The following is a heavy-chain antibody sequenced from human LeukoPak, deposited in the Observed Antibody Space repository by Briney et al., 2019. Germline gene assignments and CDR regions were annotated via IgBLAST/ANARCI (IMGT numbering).Heavy chain of an antibody. CDR2: INPSGDST. CDR1: GYSFSSYY. CDR3: ARENDYGNNWFDP. J-gene: IGHJ5*02. V-gene: IGHV1-46*01. Sequence: ASVKVSCKASGYSFSSYYMHWVRQAPGQGLEWMGIINPSGDSTTYAQKFQGRVTMTRDTSTRTVYMELSSLRPDDTAVYYCARENDYGNNWFDPWGQGTLVTVSS. D-gene: IGHD4-17*01.